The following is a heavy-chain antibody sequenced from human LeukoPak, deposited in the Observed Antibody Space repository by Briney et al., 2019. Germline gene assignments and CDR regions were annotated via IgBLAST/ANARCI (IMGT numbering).Heavy chain of an antibody. CDR1: GYTFTSYG. J-gene: IGHJ5*02. CDR2: ISAYNGNT. V-gene: IGHV1-18*04. D-gene: IGHD2-15*01. CDR3: ARDVGGGYCSGGSCYPGANWFDP. Sequence: ASVKVSCKASGYTFTSYGNSWVRQAPGQGLEWMGWISAYNGNTNYAQKLQGRVTMTTDTSTSTAYMELRSLRSDDTAVYYCARDVGGGYCSGGSCYPGANWFDPWGQGTLVTVSS.